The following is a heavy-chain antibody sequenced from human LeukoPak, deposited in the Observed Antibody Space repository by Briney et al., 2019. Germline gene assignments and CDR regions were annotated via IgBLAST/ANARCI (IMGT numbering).Heavy chain of an antibody. V-gene: IGHV3-74*01. J-gene: IGHJ4*02. CDR1: GFTFSTYW. D-gene: IGHD3-10*01. Sequence: GGSLRLSCVASGFTFSTYWMHWVRQAPGTGLAWVSRIKSDGSNSNYADCVKGRFTTSRDNAKNTLYLQKNILRAEATPVYHCVRVGGGSSIGADCWGQGTLFTVSS. CDR3: VRVGGGSSIGADC. CDR2: IKSDGSNS.